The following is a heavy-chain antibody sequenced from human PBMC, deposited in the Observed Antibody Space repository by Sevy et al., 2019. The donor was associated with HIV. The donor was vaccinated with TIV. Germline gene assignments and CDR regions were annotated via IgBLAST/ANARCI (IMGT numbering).Heavy chain of an antibody. CDR2: ISSSSDTI. V-gene: IGHV3-11*01. J-gene: IGHJ6*02. Sequence: GGSLRLSCAASGFSFSDYYMKWIRQAPGKGLEWVSYISSSSDTIYYADSVKGRFTISRDNAKNSLYLQMNSLRAEDTAVDYCARDHVKDGDLGDYYYYAMDVWGQGTTVTVSS. CDR3: ARDHVKDGDLGDYYYYAMDV. D-gene: IGHD4-17*01. CDR1: GFSFSDYY.